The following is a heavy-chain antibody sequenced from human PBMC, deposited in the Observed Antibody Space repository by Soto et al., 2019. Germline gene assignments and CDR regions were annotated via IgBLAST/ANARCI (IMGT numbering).Heavy chain of an antibody. CDR3: SCSCYYHHSRMDF. D-gene: IGHD2-15*01. Sequence: PSETLSLTCAVSGGSISSGGYSWSWIRQPPGKGLEWIGYIYHSGSTYYNPSLKSRVTISVDRSKNQFSLKLSSVTAADTAVYYCSCSCYYHHSRMDFWGQRTTVPVSS. V-gene: IGHV4-30-2*01. CDR2: IYHSGST. CDR1: GGSISSGGYS. J-gene: IGHJ6*02.